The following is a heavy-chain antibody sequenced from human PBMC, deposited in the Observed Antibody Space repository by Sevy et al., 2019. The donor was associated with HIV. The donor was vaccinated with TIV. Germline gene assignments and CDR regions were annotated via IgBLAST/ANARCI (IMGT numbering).Heavy chain of an antibody. V-gene: IGHV1-2*06. CDR3: ARGSGYSSGWWTFDY. CDR2: INPNSGGT. D-gene: IGHD6-19*01. CDR1: GYFFTGYY. J-gene: IGHJ4*02. Sequence: ASVKVSCKASGYFFTGYYLHWVRQTPGQGLEWMGRINPNSGGTNYAQNFQGRVTMTRDTSISTAYMELSRLRSDDTAVFYCARGSGYSSGWWTFDYWGQGTLVTVSS.